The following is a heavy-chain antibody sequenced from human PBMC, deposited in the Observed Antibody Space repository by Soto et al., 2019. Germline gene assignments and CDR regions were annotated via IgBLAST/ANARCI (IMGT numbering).Heavy chain of an antibody. Sequence: ASVKVSCKASGYTFTSYAMHWVRQAPGQRLEWMGWINAGNGNTKYSQKFQGRVTITRDTSASTAYMELSSLRSEDTAVYYCARAYGRDGYIQYFDYWGQGTLVTVSS. CDR1: GYTFTSYA. J-gene: IGHJ4*02. CDR3: ARAYGRDGYIQYFDY. CDR2: INAGNGNT. V-gene: IGHV1-3*01. D-gene: IGHD5-12*01.